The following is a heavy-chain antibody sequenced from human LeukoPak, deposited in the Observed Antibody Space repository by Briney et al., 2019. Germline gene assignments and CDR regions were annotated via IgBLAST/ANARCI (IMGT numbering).Heavy chain of an antibody. Sequence: SETLSLTCTVSGGSISSGDYYWSWIRQPPGKGLEWIGYIYYSGSTYDNPSLKSRVTISVDTSKNQFSLKLSSVTAADTAVYYCARQAYYYDSSGYSTLFDYWGQGTLVTVSS. J-gene: IGHJ4*02. CDR1: GGSISSGDYY. D-gene: IGHD3-22*01. CDR2: IYYSGST. CDR3: ARQAYYYDSSGYSTLFDY. V-gene: IGHV4-30-4*01.